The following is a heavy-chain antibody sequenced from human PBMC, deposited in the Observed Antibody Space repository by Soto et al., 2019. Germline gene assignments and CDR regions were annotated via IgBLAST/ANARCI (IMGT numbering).Heavy chain of an antibody. D-gene: IGHD1-26*01. V-gene: IGHV3-64*01. Sequence: GGSLRLSCAASGFTFSSYAMHWVPQAPGKGLEYVSAISSNGGSTYYANSVKGRFTISRDNSKNTLYLQMGSLRAEDMAVYYCAKQGSTSYFEYWGQGTLVTVSS. CDR2: ISSNGGST. CDR3: AKQGSTSYFEY. CDR1: GFTFSSYA. J-gene: IGHJ4*02.